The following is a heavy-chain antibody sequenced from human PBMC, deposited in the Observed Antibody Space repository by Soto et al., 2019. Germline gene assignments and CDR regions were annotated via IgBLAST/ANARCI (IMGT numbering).Heavy chain of an antibody. J-gene: IGHJ6*02. CDR2: ISAYNGNT. Sequence: QVQLVQSGAEVKKPGASVKVSCKASGYTFTSYGISWVRQAPGQGLEWMGWISAYNGNTNDAQKRQGRVTMTTDTSTRTAYMELRSLRSDDTAVYYCARDHRNEDCDYPGYYYGMDVWGQGPRSPSP. CDR3: ARDHRNEDCDYPGYYYGMDV. CDR1: GYTFTSYG. V-gene: IGHV1-18*01. D-gene: IGHD4-17*01.